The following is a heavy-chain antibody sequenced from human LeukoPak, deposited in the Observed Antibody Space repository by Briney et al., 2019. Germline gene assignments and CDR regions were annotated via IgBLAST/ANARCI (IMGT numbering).Heavy chain of an antibody. CDR2: IRSKGDGGTT. D-gene: IGHD2-15*01. V-gene: IGHV3-15*07. CDR3: TQGSAQYFDY. J-gene: IGHJ4*02. Sequence: GGSLRLSCAVSGLTLSNVWMNWVRQAPGKGLEWVGRIRSKGDGGTTDFATFIEGRFTISRDDSKNTPYLQMNRLTSEDTAVYYCTQGSAQYFDYWGQGTRVTVSS. CDR1: GLTLSNVW.